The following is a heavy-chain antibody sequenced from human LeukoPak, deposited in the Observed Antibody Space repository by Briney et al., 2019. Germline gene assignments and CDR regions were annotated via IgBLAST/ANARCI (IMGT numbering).Heavy chain of an antibody. J-gene: IGHJ4*02. CDR2: IYYSGST. D-gene: IGHD2-2*01. Sequence: SETPSLTCIVSLGSLSSSSYYWGWVRHPPGKGLEWIGIIYYSGSTYYKPSLKSRVPISVDTSKNQFSLKLSSVTAADTAVYYCAGGRIVVVPAALDYWGQGTLVTVSS. V-gene: IGHV4-39*05. CDR1: LGSLSSSSYY. CDR3: AGGRIVVVPAALDY.